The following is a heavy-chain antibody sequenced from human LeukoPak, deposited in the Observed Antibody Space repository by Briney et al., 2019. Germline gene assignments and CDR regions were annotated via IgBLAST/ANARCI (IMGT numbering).Heavy chain of an antibody. V-gene: IGHV3-21*04. CDR1: GFTFSSYS. Sequence: GGSLRLSCAASGFTFSSYSMNWVRQAPGKGLEWVSSISSSSSYIYYADSVKGRFTISRDNAKNSLYLQMNSLRAEDTAVYYCAKGRYDSSGSHDYWGQGTLVTVSS. CDR2: ISSSSSYI. CDR3: AKGRYDSSGSHDY. J-gene: IGHJ4*02. D-gene: IGHD3-22*01.